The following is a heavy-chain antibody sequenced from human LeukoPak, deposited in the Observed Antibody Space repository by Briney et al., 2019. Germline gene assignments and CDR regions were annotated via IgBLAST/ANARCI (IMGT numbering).Heavy chain of an antibody. Sequence: ASVKVSCKASGYTFTSYGISWVRRAPGQGLEWMGWISAYNGNTNYAQKLQGRVTMTTDTSTSTAYMELRSLRSDDTAVYYCARAVGTYDYVWGSYRSAFDIWGQGTMVTVSS. CDR2: ISAYNGNT. CDR1: GYTFTSYG. CDR3: ARAVGTYDYVWGSYRSAFDI. V-gene: IGHV1-18*01. D-gene: IGHD3-16*02. J-gene: IGHJ3*02.